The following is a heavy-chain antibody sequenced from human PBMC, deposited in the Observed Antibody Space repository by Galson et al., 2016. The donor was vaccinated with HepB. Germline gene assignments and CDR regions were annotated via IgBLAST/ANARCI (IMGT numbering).Heavy chain of an antibody. J-gene: IGHJ4*02. V-gene: IGHV3-7*01. CDR2: VKQDGSQI. CDR3: ARDPAPYYGSGSYLDYFDY. D-gene: IGHD3-10*01. Sequence: SLRLSCAASGFTIGPYWMSWVRQAPGQGPEWVAHVKQDGSQIYYVDSVRGRFTISRDNSKNTLYLQMNSLRAEDTAVYFCARDPAPYYGSGSYLDYFDYWGQGTLVTVSS. CDR1: GFTIGPYW.